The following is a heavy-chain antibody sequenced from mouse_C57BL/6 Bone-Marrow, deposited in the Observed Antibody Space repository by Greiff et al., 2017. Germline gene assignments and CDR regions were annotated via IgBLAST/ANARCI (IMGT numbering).Heavy chain of an antibody. CDR3: ILCLSY. V-gene: IGHV14-4*01. CDR2: IDPENGDT. J-gene: IGHJ3*01. D-gene: IGHD2-2*01. Sequence: VHVKQSGAELVRPGASVKLSCTASGFNIKDDYMHWVKQRPEQGLEWIGWIDPENGDTEYASKFQGKATITADTSSNTAYLQLSSLTSEDTAVYYCILCLSYWGQGTLVTVSA. CDR1: GFNIKDDY.